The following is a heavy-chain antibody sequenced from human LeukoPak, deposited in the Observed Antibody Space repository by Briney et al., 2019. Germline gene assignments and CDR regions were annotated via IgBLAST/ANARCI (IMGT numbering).Heavy chain of an antibody. J-gene: IGHJ4*02. CDR2: IRYDGSNK. V-gene: IGHV3-30*02. CDR3: AKSRSAIAAAGTNY. CDR1: GFTFSSYG. Sequence: PGGSLRLSCAASGFTFSSYGMHWVRQAPGKGLEWVAFIRYDGSNKYYADSVKGRFTISRDNSKNTLYLQMNSLRAEDTAVYYCAKSRSAIAAAGTNYWGQGTLVTVSS. D-gene: IGHD6-13*01.